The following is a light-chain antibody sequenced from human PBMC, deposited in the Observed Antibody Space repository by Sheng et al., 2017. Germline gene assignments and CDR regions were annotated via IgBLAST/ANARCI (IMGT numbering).Light chain of an antibody. J-gene: IGKJ1*01. Sequence: DIQMTQSPSTLSASVGDRVTITCRASQSISNWLAWFQQKPGKAPKLLIYKASSLGNGVPSRFSGSGSGTEFTLTISSLQPDDFATYYCQQYDNYWTFGPGTKVEIK. CDR2: KAS. CDR1: QSISNW. V-gene: IGKV1-5*03. CDR3: QQYDNYWT.